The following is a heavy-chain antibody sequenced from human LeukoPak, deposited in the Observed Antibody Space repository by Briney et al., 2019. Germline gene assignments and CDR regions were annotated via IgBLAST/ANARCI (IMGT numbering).Heavy chain of an antibody. J-gene: IGHJ3*02. CDR2: IYYSGST. CDR3: ARTGEHQLLTGAFDI. V-gene: IGHV4-30-4*08. Sequence: SETLSLTCTVSGGSISSYYWSWIRQPPGKGLEWIGYIYYSGSTYYNPSLKSRVTISVDTSKNQFSLKLSSVTAADTAVYYCARTGEHQLLTGAFDIWGQGTMVTVSS. D-gene: IGHD2-2*01. CDR1: GGSISSYY.